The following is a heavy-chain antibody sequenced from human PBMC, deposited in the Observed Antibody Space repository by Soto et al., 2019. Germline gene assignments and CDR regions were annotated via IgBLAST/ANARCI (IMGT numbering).Heavy chain of an antibody. Sequence: SETLSLTCTVYGGSISSSSYYWGWIRQPPGQGLEWIGSIYYSGSTYYNPSLKSRVTISVDTSKNQFSLKLSSVTAADTAVYYCARLGGSYRNWFDPWGQGTLVTVSS. J-gene: IGHJ5*02. CDR2: IYYSGST. CDR1: GGSISSSSYY. D-gene: IGHD1-26*01. CDR3: ARLGGSYRNWFDP. V-gene: IGHV4-39*01.